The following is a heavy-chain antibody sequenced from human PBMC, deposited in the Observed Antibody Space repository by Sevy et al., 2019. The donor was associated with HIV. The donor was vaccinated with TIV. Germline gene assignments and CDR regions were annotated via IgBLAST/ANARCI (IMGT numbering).Heavy chain of an antibody. CDR3: AREDGSGHYFQY. CDR1: GFTFSSYE. Sequence: GGSLRLSCVASGFTFSSYEMNWVRQAPGKGLEWVSYISNSGNIIYYEDSVKGRFTISRDNAKNSLYLQMNSLRAEDKAVYYGAREDGSGHYFQYWGQGTLVTVSS. V-gene: IGHV3-48*03. D-gene: IGHD6-25*01. CDR2: ISNSGNII. J-gene: IGHJ1*01.